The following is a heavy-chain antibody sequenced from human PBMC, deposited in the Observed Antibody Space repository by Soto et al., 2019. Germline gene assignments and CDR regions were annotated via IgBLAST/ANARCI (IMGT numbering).Heavy chain of an antibody. CDR1: GGTFSSYA. Sequence: ASVKVSCKASGGTFSSYAISWVRQAPGQGLEWMGGIIPIFGTANYAQKFQGRVTITADESTSTAYMELSSLRSEDTAVYYCARVLRAAAGSQYYYYYGMDVWGQGTTVTVSS. J-gene: IGHJ6*02. CDR2: IIPIFGTA. CDR3: ARVLRAAAGSQYYYYYGMDV. V-gene: IGHV1-69*13. D-gene: IGHD6-13*01.